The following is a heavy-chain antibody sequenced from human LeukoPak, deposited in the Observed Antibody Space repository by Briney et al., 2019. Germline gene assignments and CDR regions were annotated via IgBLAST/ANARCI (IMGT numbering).Heavy chain of an antibody. Sequence: SETLTLTCAVYGGTFSGYYLSWIRQPPGKGLEWIGEINHSGSTNYNPSLIIRVTISVDTSKKQFSLKLSSVTAADTAVYYCARLKKRVALAKGIAAAGPSYYYGMDVWGQGTTVTVSS. CDR3: ARLKKRVALAKGIAAAGPSYYYGMDV. V-gene: IGHV4-34*01. J-gene: IGHJ6*02. CDR2: INHSGST. CDR1: GGTFSGYY. D-gene: IGHD6-13*01.